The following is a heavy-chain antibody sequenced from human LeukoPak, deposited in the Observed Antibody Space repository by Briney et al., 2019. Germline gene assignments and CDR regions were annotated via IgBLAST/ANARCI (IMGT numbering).Heavy chain of an antibody. Sequence: GGSLRLSCAASGFTFSNYWMSWVRQAPGKGLEWVANIKQDGSEKYYVDSVKGRFTISRDNAKNSLYLQMNSLRAEDTAVYYCATRLFCGGECYSNYFDYWGQGTLVTVSS. D-gene: IGHD2-21*01. J-gene: IGHJ4*02. CDR3: ATRLFCGGECYSNYFDY. V-gene: IGHV3-7*01. CDR2: IKQDGSEK. CDR1: GFTFSNYW.